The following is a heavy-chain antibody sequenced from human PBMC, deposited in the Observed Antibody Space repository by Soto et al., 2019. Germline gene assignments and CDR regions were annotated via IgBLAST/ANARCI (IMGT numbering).Heavy chain of an antibody. CDR2: IFPSDSDT. CDR1: GYRFTSYW. V-gene: IGHV5-51*01. J-gene: IGHJ5*02. D-gene: IGHD3-22*01. Sequence: GESLKISCRTSGYRFTSYWIAWVRQMPGKGLEWMGIIFPSDSDTRYSPSFQGQVTISADRSTSTVFLQWASLKASDTAVYFCARKDKSGYFNWFDPWGQGTRGTVFS. CDR3: ARKDKSGYFNWFDP.